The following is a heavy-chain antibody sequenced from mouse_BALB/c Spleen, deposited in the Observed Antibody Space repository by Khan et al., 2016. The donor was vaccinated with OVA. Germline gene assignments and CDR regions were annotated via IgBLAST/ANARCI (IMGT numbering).Heavy chain of an antibody. Sequence: QVQLQQSGAELVKPGASVKLSCKASGYTFTSYWMNWVKQRPGQGLAWIGYINPNNGRAHQNEKFKSKATLTVDKSSSTAYMQLSSLTSEDSAVHYCARGGYGSLAYWGQGTLVTVSA. CDR1: GYTFTSYW. V-gene: IGHV1S81*02. CDR2: INPNNGRA. J-gene: IGHJ3*01. D-gene: IGHD2-10*02. CDR3: ARGGYGSLAY.